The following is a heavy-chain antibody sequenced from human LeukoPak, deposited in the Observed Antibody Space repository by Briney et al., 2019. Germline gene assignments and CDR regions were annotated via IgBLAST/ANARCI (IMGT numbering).Heavy chain of an antibody. CDR2: IRSKAYGGTT. CDR3: NCYYYDSSGYSLTYYYYGMDV. D-gene: IGHD3-22*01. CDR1: GFTFGDYA. Sequence: GGSLRLSCTASGFTFGDYAMSWVRQAPGKGLEWVGFIRSKAYGGTTEYAASVKGRFTISRDDSKSIAYLQMNSLKTEDTAVYYCNCYYYDSSGYSLTYYYYGMDVWGQGTTVTVSS. V-gene: IGHV3-49*04. J-gene: IGHJ6*02.